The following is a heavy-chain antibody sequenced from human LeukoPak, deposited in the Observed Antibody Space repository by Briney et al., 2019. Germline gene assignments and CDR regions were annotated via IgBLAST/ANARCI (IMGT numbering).Heavy chain of an antibody. CDR3: AKDYYDSSGYYIVYVSQH. CDR1: GFTFSSYG. D-gene: IGHD3-22*01. CDR2: ISYDGSNK. J-gene: IGHJ1*01. V-gene: IGHV3-30*18. Sequence: GGSLRLSCAASGFTFSSYGMHWVRQAPGKGLEWVAVISYDGSNKYYADSVKGRFTISRDNSKNTLYLQMNSLRAEDTAVYYCAKDYYDSSGYYIVYVSQHWGQGTLVTVSS.